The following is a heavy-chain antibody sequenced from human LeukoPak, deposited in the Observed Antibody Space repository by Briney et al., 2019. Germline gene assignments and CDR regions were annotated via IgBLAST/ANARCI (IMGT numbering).Heavy chain of an antibody. J-gene: IGHJ4*02. V-gene: IGHV1-18*01. D-gene: IGHD3-10*01. CDR3: ARAPRCYCPYYFDY. CDR1: GYTFTSYG. Sequence: ASVKVSCKASGYTFTSYGISWVRQAPGQPLEWMGWISAYNGNTNYAQKLQGRVTITTDTSTSTAYMELRSLGSDDTAVYYCARAPRCYCPYYFDYWGQGTLVTVSS. CDR2: ISAYNGNT.